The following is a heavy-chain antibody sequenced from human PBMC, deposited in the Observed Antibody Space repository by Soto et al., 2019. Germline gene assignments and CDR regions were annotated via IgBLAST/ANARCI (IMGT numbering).Heavy chain of an antibody. CDR3: ARDAAMALLEY. Sequence: ASVKVSCKASGYTFTSYGISWVRQAPGQGLEWMGWISAYNGNTHYAQRIQGRVTMTTDTSTSTAYMEVRSLRSDDTAVYYCARDAAMALLEYWGQGTLVTVSS. CDR1: GYTFTSYG. V-gene: IGHV1-18*01. D-gene: IGHD5-18*01. CDR2: ISAYNGNT. J-gene: IGHJ4*02.